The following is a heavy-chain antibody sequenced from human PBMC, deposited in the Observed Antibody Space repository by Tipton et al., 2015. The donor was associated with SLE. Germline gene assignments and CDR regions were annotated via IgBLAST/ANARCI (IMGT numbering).Heavy chain of an antibody. V-gene: IGHV4-4*07. CDR1: GGSISDNH. Sequence: LRLSCTVSGGSISDNHWSWIRQPAGKGLEWIGHMYTSGSTNYNPSLKSRVTMSVDTSKKQFSLKLTSVTAADTAVYYCVRGDEAEQLGGFDYWGQGTLVPVSS. D-gene: IGHD6-6*01. CDR2: MYTSGST. J-gene: IGHJ4*02. CDR3: VRGDEAEQLGGFDY.